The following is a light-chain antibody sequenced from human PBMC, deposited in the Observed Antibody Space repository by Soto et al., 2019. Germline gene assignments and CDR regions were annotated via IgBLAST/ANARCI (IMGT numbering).Light chain of an antibody. V-gene: IGLV1-40*01. Sequence: QSVLTQPPSVSGAPGQRVTISCTGSSSNIGAGYDVHWYQQLPGTAPKLLIYGNSNRPSGVPDRFSGSKSGTSASLAISGLQSADEADYYCAAWDDSLNGNYVFGTGTKLTVL. CDR2: GNS. CDR3: AAWDDSLNGNYV. J-gene: IGLJ1*01. CDR1: SSNIGAGYD.